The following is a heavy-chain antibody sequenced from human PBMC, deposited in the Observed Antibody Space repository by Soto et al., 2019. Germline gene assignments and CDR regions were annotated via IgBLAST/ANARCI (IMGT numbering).Heavy chain of an antibody. CDR3: ARVGAHYYDDPRSWFDP. V-gene: IGHV4-59*01. J-gene: IGHJ5*02. CDR2: IYYSGST. D-gene: IGHD3-22*01. CDR1: GGSISSYY. Sequence: SETLSLTCTVSGGSISSYYWSWIRQPPGKGLEWIGYIYYSGSTNYNPSLKSRVTISVDTSKNQFSLKLSSVTAADTAVYYCARVGAHYYDDPRSWFDPWGQGTLVTVSS.